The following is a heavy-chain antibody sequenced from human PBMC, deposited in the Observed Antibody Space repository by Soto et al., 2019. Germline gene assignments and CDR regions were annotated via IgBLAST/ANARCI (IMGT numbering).Heavy chain of an antibody. J-gene: IGHJ4*02. Sequence: EVQLVESGGGLVKPGGSLRLSCAASGFTFSSCSMNWVRQAPEKGLEWVSSISSSSSYIYYADSVKGRFTISRDNAKNSLYLQMNSLRAEDTAVYYCARGLAYARAAWGYWGQGTLVTVSS. CDR3: ARGLAYARAAWGY. CDR2: ISSSSSYI. D-gene: IGHD3-16*01. CDR1: GFTFSSCS. V-gene: IGHV3-21*01.